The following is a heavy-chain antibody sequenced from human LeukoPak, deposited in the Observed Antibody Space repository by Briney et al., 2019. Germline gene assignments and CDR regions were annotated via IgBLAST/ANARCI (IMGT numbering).Heavy chain of an antibody. CDR1: GFTFSSYG. CDR2: ISYDGSNN. CDR3: ARDRALVSMVRGVMGYFYYYMDV. J-gene: IGHJ6*03. Sequence: PGGSLRLSCAASGFTFSSYGMHWVRQAPGKGLEWVAVISYDGSNNYYADSVKGRFTISRDNAKNSLYLEMNSLRAEDTAVYYCARDRALVSMVRGVMGYFYYYMDVWGKGTTVTISS. V-gene: IGHV3-30*03. D-gene: IGHD3-10*01.